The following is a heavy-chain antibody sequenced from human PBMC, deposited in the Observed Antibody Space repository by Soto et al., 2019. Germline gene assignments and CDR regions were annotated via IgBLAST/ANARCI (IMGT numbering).Heavy chain of an antibody. CDR3: ARGDCSGTSCYHSGAGSDY. V-gene: IGHV1-46*01. J-gene: IGHJ4*02. Sequence: ASVKVSCKTSGYTFTGYYIHWVRQAPGQGLEWMGIINPSGGSTSYAQKFQGRVSMARDTSTSTVYMELSSLGSEDTAVYYCARGDCSGTSCYHSGAGSDYWGQGTLVTVSS. CDR2: INPSGGST. D-gene: IGHD2-2*01. CDR1: GYTFTGYY.